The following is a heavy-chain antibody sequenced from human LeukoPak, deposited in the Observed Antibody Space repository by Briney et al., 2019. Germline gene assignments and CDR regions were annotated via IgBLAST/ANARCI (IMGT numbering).Heavy chain of an antibody. Sequence: GGSLRLSCAASGFTFRSYAMSWVRQGPGKGLEWVSAISGNGDGTYFADSVKGRFAISRDNSKNTVYLQMNSLRAEDTAVYYCAKGGDTSCHGCWFDPWGQGTLVTVSS. CDR3: AKGGDTSCHGCWFDP. J-gene: IGHJ5*02. D-gene: IGHD2-2*01. CDR2: ISGNGDGT. V-gene: IGHV3-23*01. CDR1: GFTFRSYA.